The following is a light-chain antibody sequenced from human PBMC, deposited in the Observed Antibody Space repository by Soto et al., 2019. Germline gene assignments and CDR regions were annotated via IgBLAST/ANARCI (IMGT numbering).Light chain of an antibody. CDR3: QHYDSSRWT. CDR2: DAS. Sequence: EIVLTQSPGTLSLSPGERSTLSCRASHSVSSTYLTWYQQKPGQAPRLLIHDASRRATGIPDRFSGSGSGTDFSLTIRRLEPEDFAVYYCQHYDSSRWTFGLGTKVDLK. V-gene: IGKV3-20*01. CDR1: HSVSSTY. J-gene: IGKJ1*01.